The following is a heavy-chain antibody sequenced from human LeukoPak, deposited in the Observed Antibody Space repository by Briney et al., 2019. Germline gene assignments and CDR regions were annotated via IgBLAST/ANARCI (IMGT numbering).Heavy chain of an antibody. V-gene: IGHV4-61*02. CDR2: IYTSGST. CDR1: GGSISSGSYY. J-gene: IGHJ6*03. Sequence: PSETLSLTCTVSGGSISSGSYYWSWIRQPAGKGLEWIGRIYTSGSTNYNPSLKSRLTISVDTSKNQCSLKLSSVTAADTAVYYCATEALSYYYHMDVWGKGTTVTVSS. CDR3: ATEALSYYYHMDV.